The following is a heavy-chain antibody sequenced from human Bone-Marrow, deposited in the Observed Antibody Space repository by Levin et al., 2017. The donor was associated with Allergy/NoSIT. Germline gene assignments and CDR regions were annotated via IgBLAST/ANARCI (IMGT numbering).Heavy chain of an antibody. Sequence: GGSLRLSCAASGFSFSTYWMSWVRQAPGKGLEWVANINQDGGQNYYVDSVKGRFTVSRDNSKNSLYLQMNSLRADDTAVYYCRGDVNDTLDYWGQGTLVAVSS. CDR1: GFSFSTYW. CDR3: RGDVNDTLDY. CDR2: INQDGGQN. D-gene: IGHD1-1*01. J-gene: IGHJ4*02. V-gene: IGHV3-7*01.